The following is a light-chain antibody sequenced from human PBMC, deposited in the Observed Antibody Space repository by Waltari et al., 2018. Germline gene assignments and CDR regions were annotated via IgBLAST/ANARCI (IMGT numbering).Light chain of an antibody. J-gene: IGLJ1*01. CDR2: EVS. Sequence: QSALTQPPSASGSPGQSVTIPCTGTSSNVGCYNYVSCYQQHPGKAPKLMIYEVSKRPSGVPDRFSGSKSGNTASLTGSGLQAEDEADYYCSSYAGSNNLGVFGTGTKVTVL. CDR3: SSYAGSNNLGV. CDR1: SSNVGCYNY. V-gene: IGLV2-8*01.